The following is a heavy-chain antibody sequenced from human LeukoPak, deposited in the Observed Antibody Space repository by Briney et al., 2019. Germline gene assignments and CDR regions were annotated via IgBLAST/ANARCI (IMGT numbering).Heavy chain of an antibody. Sequence: SGFXXXSYAMSWVRQAPGKGLEWVSAISGSGGSTYYADSVKGRFTISRDNSKNTLYLQMNSLRAEDTAVYYCAKSPGYYFDYWGQGTLVTVSS. CDR1: GFXXXSYA. V-gene: IGHV3-23*01. CDR2: ISGSGGST. J-gene: IGHJ4*02. CDR3: AKSPGYYFDY.